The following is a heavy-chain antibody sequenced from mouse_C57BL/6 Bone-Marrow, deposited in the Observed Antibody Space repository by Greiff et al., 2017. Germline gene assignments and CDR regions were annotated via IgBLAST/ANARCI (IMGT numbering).Heavy chain of an antibody. CDR2: IDPENGDT. Sequence: EVQLQESGAELVRPGASVKLSCTASGFNIKDDYMHWVKQRPEQGLEWIGWIDPENGDTEYASKFQGKATITADTSSNTAYLQLSSLTSEDTAVYYCTTWVVEYDGGYWGQGTSVTVSS. V-gene: IGHV14-4*01. CDR1: GFNIKDDY. J-gene: IGHJ4*01. D-gene: IGHD2-14*01. CDR3: TTWVVEYDGGY.